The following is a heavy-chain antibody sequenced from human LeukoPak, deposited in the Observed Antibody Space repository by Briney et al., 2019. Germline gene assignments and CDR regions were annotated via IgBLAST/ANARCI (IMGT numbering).Heavy chain of an antibody. V-gene: IGHV3-7*03. CDR2: IKEDESEK. J-gene: IGHJ4*02. Sequence: GGSLRLSCAASGFTLSSSWMSWVRQAPGKGLQWVANIKEDESEKDYVDSVKGRFTISRDNAKNSLDLQMHSLRAEDTAVYYCAAYRGAHHKTFDYWGQGTLVTVSS. CDR1: GFTLSSSW. D-gene: IGHD1-26*01. CDR3: AAYRGAHHKTFDY.